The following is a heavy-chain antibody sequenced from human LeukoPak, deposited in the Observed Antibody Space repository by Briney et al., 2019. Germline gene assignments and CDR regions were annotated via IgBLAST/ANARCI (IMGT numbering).Heavy chain of an antibody. D-gene: IGHD5-24*01. CDR1: GFTFDDYG. J-gene: IGHJ3*02. CDR3: AKAVDLATISVDI. Sequence: GGSLRLSCAASGFTFDDYGMSWVRQAPGKGLEWVSGINWNGGSTGYADSVKGRFTISRDNAKNSLYLQMNSLRVDDTAVYYCAKAVDLATISVDIWGQGTMVTVSS. V-gene: IGHV3-20*04. CDR2: INWNGGST.